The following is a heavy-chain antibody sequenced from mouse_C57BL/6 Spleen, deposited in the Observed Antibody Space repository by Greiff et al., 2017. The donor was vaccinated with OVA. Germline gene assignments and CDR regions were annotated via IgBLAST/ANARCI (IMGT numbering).Heavy chain of an antibody. CDR2: INPNNGGT. J-gene: IGHJ1*03. CDR3: ARERDGSSFGYFDV. Sequence: VQLQQPGAELVKPGASVKMSCKASGNTFTDYNMHWVKQSQGKSLEWIGYINPNNGGTSYNQKFKGKATLTVNKSSSTAYMELRSLTSEDSAVYYCARERDGSSFGYFDVWGTGTTVTVSS. D-gene: IGHD1-1*01. CDR1: GNTFTDYN. V-gene: IGHV1-22*01.